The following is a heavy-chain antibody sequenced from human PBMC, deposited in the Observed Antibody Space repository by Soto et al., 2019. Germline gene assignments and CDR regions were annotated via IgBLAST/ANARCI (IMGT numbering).Heavy chain of an antibody. CDR2: IYHSGST. Sequence: QLQLQESGSGLVKPSQTLSLTCAVSGGSISSGGYSWSWIRQPPGKGLEWIGYIYHSGSTYYNPYLXGXVXIXXARSNNQFSLKLSSVTAADTAVYYCARGNVVAIDYWGQGTLVTVSS. D-gene: IGHD2-21*01. V-gene: IGHV4-30-2*01. CDR1: GGSISSGGYS. CDR3: ARGNVVAIDY. J-gene: IGHJ4*02.